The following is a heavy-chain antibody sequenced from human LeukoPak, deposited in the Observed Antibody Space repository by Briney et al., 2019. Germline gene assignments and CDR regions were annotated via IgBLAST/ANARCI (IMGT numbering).Heavy chain of an antibody. CDR3: ARVARLYGDPSYFDY. V-gene: IGHV4-39*07. CDR2: IYYSGST. J-gene: IGHJ4*02. CDR1: GGSISSNSYY. D-gene: IGHD4-17*01. Sequence: SETLSLTCAVSGGSISSNSYYWGWIRQPLGKELEWIGSIYYSGSTYYNPSLKSLVAISVDTSKNQFSLKLSSVTAADTAVYYCARVARLYGDPSYFDYWGQGTLVTVSS.